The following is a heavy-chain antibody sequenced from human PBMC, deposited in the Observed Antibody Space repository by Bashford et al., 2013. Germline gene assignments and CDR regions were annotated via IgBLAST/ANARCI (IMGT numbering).Heavy chain of an antibody. CDR1: GFTVSSNY. CDR3: ARENNWLNAFDI. J-gene: IGHJ3*02. D-gene: IGHD5-24*01. V-gene: IGHV3-53*01. CDR2: IYSGGST. Sequence: GSLRLSCAASGFTVSSNYMSWVRQAPGKGLEWVSVIYSGGSTYYADSVKGRFTISRDNSKNTLYLQMSSLTAEDTAVYYCARENNWLNAFDIWGQGTTVTVSS.